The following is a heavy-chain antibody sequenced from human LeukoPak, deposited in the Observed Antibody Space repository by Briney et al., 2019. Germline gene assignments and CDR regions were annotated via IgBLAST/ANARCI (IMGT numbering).Heavy chain of an antibody. CDR1: GFTFSSYW. V-gene: IGHV3-66*01. Sequence: GGSLRLSCVASGFTFSSYWMHWVRQAPGKGLEWVSVIYSGGSTYYADSVKGRFTISRDNSKNTLYLQMNSLRAEDTAVYYCARGGGRTGGYWGQGTLVTVSS. CDR3: ARGGGRTGGY. D-gene: IGHD3-16*01. J-gene: IGHJ4*02. CDR2: IYSGGST.